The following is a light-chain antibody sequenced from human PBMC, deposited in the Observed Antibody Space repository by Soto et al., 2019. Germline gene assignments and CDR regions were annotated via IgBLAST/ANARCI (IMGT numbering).Light chain of an antibody. Sequence: DVQMTQSPWALSASVGDTITITCQATQDISNYLNWYQQKPGEAPKLLIYDASKLETGVPSRFSGSGSGTDFTFTISSLQPEDFATYHCQQYDHLPITFGQGTRLEIK. CDR3: QQYDHLPIT. V-gene: IGKV1-33*01. J-gene: IGKJ5*01. CDR1: QDISNY. CDR2: DAS.